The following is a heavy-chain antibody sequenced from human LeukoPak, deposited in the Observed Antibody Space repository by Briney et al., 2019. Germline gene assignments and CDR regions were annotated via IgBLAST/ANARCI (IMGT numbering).Heavy chain of an antibody. CDR2: INPGSGAT. V-gene: IGHV1-2*02. D-gene: IGHD2-15*01. CDR1: GYTFTDYY. J-gene: IGHJ4*02. CDR3: ARDLCHGGSCFHFDS. Sequence: GASVKVSCKTSGYTFTDYYVHWVRQPPGQGLEWLAWINPGSGATNSAQRFQGRVTMTRDTSVNTVHMELNRLRSDDTPVYYCARDLCHGGSCFHFDSWGQGTLVTVSS.